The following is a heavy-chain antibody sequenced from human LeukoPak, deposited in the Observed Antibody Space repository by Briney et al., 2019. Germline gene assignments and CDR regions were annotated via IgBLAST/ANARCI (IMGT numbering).Heavy chain of an antibody. Sequence: PSETLSLTCAVSGYSISSGYYWGWSRQPPGEGLEWIGGIYHSGSTYYNPSLKRRVTISVDTAKNHFSLKLSSVTAADTAVYYCARHEDPWGYFNYWGQGTLVTVSS. CDR3: ARHEDPWGYFNY. CDR1: GYSISSGYY. V-gene: IGHV4-38-2*01. J-gene: IGHJ4*02. CDR2: IYHSGST. D-gene: IGHD3-16*01.